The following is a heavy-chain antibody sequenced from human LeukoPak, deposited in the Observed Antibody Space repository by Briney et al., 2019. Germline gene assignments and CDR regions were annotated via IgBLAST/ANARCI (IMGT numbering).Heavy chain of an antibody. CDR2: ISGSGGTT. J-gene: IGHJ4*02. V-gene: IGHV3-23*01. CDR3: ARAREYSGYDLSY. D-gene: IGHD5-12*01. Sequence: GGSLRLSWAASGFTFSSYAMSWVRQAPGKGLEWVSGISGSGGTTYYADSVKGRFTISRDNSKNTLYLQMNSLRAEDTAVYYCARAREYSGYDLSYWGQGTLVTVSS. CDR1: GFTFSSYA.